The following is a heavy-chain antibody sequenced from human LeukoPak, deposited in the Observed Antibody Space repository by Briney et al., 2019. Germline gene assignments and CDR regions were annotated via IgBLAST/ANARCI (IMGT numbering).Heavy chain of an antibody. CDR1: GFTFSGYA. V-gene: IGHV3-23*01. J-gene: IGHJ6*03. CDR3: AREHYFYHMDG. Sequence: GGSLRLSCAASGFTFSGYAMSWVRQAPGEGLEWVSAISGSGGSTYYADSVKGRFTISRDNAENSLYLQMNSLRAEDTAVYYCAREHYFYHMDGWAKGPRSPSP. CDR2: ISGSGGST.